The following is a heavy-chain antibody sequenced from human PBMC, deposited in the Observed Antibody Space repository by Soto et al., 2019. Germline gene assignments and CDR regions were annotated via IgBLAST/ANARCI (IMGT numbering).Heavy chain of an antibody. CDR3: AKVGSGWTGGTDY. D-gene: IGHD6-19*01. V-gene: IGHV4-59*01. CDR1: GGSITSYY. Sequence: QVQLQESGPGLVKPSETLSLTCTVSGGSITSYYWSWIRQPPGKGLEWIGHIYYSGSTNYNPALKSRVTISVDTSKNQFSLRLNSVTAADTAVYYCAKVGSGWTGGTDYWGQGTLVPVSS. J-gene: IGHJ4*02. CDR2: IYYSGST.